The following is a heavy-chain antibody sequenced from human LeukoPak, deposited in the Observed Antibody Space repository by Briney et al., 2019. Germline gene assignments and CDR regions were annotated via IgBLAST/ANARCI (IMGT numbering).Heavy chain of an antibody. J-gene: IGHJ4*02. CDR2: ISATGAYT. CDR3: ARDDYGDSGPLFDY. CDR1: GFTFSMYA. Sequence: PGGSLRLSCAASGFTFSMYAMSWVRQAPGKGLEWVSAISATGAYTYSPDFVKGRFTISRDNSKNTLFLGMKSLRAEDTAVYYCARDDYGDSGPLFDYWGQGTLVTVSS. V-gene: IGHV3-23*01. D-gene: IGHD4-17*01.